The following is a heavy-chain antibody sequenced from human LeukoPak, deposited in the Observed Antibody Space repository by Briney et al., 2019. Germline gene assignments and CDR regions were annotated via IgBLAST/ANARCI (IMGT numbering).Heavy chain of an antibody. Sequence: ASVKVSCKASGYTFTGYYMYWVRHAPGQGLEWIGLINPNSGGTNYAQKFKGRVTMPRETSISTAYMELSRLRSDDTAVYYCARGGGIAATNWFDPWGQGTLVTVSS. J-gene: IGHJ5*02. D-gene: IGHD6-13*01. CDR2: INPNSGGT. CDR1: GYTFTGYY. V-gene: IGHV1-2*02. CDR3: ARGGGIAATNWFDP.